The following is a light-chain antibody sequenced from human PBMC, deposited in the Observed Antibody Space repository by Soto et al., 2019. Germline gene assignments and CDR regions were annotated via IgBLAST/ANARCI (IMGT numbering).Light chain of an antibody. CDR1: QDISNY. CDR3: QQYENPLLT. J-gene: IGKJ4*01. Sequence: DIQMTQSPSSLSASVGDRVTITCQASQDISNYLNWYQQKPGKAPKLLIYDASNLETGVPSRFSGSVSGPDFTFTISGLQPEDTATYYCQQYENPLLTFGGGTKVEIK. V-gene: IGKV1-33*01. CDR2: DAS.